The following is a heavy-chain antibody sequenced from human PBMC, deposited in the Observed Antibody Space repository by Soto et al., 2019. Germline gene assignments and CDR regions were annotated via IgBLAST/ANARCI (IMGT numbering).Heavy chain of an antibody. CDR3: VRDNNWSFDY. Sequence: WGSLRLSCAASGFIFSSHWMHWVRQAPGKGLVGVSHIGPDGSNIWEADSVQGRFTISRDNARNRLYLQMNSLRDEDTVIYYCVRDNNWSFDYWGQGILGTVSS. D-gene: IGHD1-1*01. V-gene: IGHV3-74*01. J-gene: IGHJ4*02. CDR1: GFIFSSHW. CDR2: IGPDGSNI.